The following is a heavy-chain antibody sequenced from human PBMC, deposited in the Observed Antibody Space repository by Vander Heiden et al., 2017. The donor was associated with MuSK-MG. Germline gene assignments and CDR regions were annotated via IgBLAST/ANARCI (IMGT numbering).Heavy chain of an antibody. CDR2: IKQDGSEK. J-gene: IGHJ4*02. Sequence: EVQLVESGGGLVQPGGSLRLSGGASGFTFSGYWMSWVRQAPGKGLEWVANIKQDGSEKYYVDSVNGRVTISRDNAKNSLYLQMNSLRAEDTAVYYCARVFAYDCLSGLYYFDYWVQGTLVTVSS. CDR3: ARVFAYDCLSGLYYFDY. V-gene: IGHV3-7*01. CDR1: GFTFSGYW. D-gene: IGHD3-3*01.